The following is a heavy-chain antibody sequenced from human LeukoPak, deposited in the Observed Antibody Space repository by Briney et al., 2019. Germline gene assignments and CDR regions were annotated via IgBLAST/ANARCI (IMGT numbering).Heavy chain of an antibody. CDR1: GFTFSSFA. D-gene: IGHD2-15*01. CDR3: AKDLRGSDGSGKPSDY. V-gene: IGHV3-23*01. J-gene: IGHJ4*02. CDR2: VSGSGATT. Sequence: GGSLRLSCAASGFTFSSFAMIWVRQAPGEGLEWVSSVSGSGATTYYADSVKGRFTIYRDNSKNKLYLEMNSLSAEDTAIYYCAKDLRGSDGSGKPSDYWGQGTLVTVSS.